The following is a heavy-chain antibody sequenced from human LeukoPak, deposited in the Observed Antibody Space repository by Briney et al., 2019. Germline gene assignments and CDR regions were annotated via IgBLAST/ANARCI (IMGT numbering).Heavy chain of an antibody. CDR3: ARTGIQLWSHDY. V-gene: IGHV4-59*08. J-gene: IGHJ4*02. Sequence: SETLSLTWTGAGGSISSYYWGWVRQPPGKGLEWIGYIYYSGSTNYNPSLKSRVTISVDTSKNQFSLKLSSVTAADTAVYYCARTGIQLWSHDYWGQGTLVTVSS. D-gene: IGHD5-18*01. CDR2: IYYSGST. CDR1: GGSISSYY.